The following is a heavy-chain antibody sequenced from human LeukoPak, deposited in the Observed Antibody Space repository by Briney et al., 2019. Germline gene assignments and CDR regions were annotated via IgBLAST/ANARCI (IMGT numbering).Heavy chain of an antibody. V-gene: IGHV3-48*01. CDR2: ISTSGLST. CDR1: GFAFGDYS. CDR3: ARDPTPTQLWFRGTFDY. J-gene: IGHJ4*02. Sequence: GGSLRLSCAASGFAFGDYSMNWVRQAPGKGLEWVSYISTSGLSTYYADSVKGRFTISRDNAKNSLYLQTNGLRAEDTAVYYCARDPTPTQLWFRGTFDYWGQGALATVSS. D-gene: IGHD5-18*01.